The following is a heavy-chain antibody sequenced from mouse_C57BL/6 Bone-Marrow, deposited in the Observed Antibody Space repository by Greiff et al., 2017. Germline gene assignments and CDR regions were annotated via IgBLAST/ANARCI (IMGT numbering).Heavy chain of an antibody. V-gene: IGHV6-3*01. CDR2: IRLKSDNYAT. Sequence: EVQGVESGGGLVQPGGSMKLSCVASGFTFSNYWMNWVRQSPEKGLEWVAQIRLKSDNYATHYAESVKGRFTISRDDSKSSVYLQMNYLRAEDTGIYYCTGGSSYVGYFDVWGTGTTVTVSS. CDR1: GFTFSNYW. CDR3: TGGSSYVGYFDV. J-gene: IGHJ1*03. D-gene: IGHD1-1*01.